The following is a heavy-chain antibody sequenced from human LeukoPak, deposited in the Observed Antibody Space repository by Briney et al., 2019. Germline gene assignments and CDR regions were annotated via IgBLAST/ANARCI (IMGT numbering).Heavy chain of an antibody. CDR1: GFTFSGSA. CDR3: TRLKDTAMVH. V-gene: IGHV3-73*01. D-gene: IGHD5-18*01. Sequence: GGSLRLSCAASGFTFSGSAMHWVRQASGKGLEWVGRIRSKANSYATAYAASVKGGFTISGDDSKNTAYLQMNSLKTEDTAVYYCTRLKDTAMVHWGQGTLVTVSS. CDR2: IRSKANSYAT. J-gene: IGHJ4*02.